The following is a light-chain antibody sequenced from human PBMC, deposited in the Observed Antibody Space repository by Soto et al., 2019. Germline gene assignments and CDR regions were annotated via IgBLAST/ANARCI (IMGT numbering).Light chain of an antibody. J-gene: IGKJ1*01. CDR2: GAS. CDR1: QSVSSNY. V-gene: IGKV3-20*01. CDR3: QQDGSSPRT. Sequence: ENVLTQSPGTLSLSPGERATLSCRASQSVSSNYLAWYQHKPGQAPRLLIYGASSRATGIPDRFSGSGSGTDFTLTISRLEPEDFAVYYCQQDGSSPRTFGQGTKVEIK.